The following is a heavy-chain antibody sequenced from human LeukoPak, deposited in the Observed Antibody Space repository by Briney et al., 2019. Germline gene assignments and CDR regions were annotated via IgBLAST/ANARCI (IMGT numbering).Heavy chain of an antibody. V-gene: IGHV1-69*05. Sequence: GASVKLSCKASVATFSSYAISSVRQAPRHRGKWMGGIIPIFGTANYAQKFQGRVTITTDESTSTAYMELSSLRSEETGVYYCAREADGSGSYYPYYYDMDVWGKGTTVTVSS. CDR3: AREADGSGSYYPYYYDMDV. J-gene: IGHJ6*03. CDR2: IIPIFGTA. D-gene: IGHD3-10*01. CDR1: VATFSSYA.